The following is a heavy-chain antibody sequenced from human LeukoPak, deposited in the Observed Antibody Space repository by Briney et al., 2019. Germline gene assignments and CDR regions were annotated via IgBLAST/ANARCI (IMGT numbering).Heavy chain of an antibody. J-gene: IGHJ4*02. CDR1: GFTFSSYA. D-gene: IGHD3-3*01. CDR2: ISGSGGST. Sequence: GGSLRLSCAASGFTFSSYAMSWVRQAPGKGLEWVSAISGSGGSTYYADSVKGRFTISRDNSKNTLYLQMNSLRAEDTAVYYCAEVILEWLLSRFDYWGQGTLVTVSS. CDR3: AEVILEWLLSRFDY. V-gene: IGHV3-23*01.